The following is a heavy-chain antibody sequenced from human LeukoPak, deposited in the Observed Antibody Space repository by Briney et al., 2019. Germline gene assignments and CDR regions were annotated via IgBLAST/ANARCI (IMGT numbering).Heavy chain of an antibody. CDR1: GGSISSYY. Sequence: SETLSLTCTVSGGSISSYYWNWIRQPPGKGLEWIGYTYYSGSTNYNDSLKSRVTISVDTSKEQFSLKLSSVTAADTAVYYCAKTPRYCSSTSCSGDYWGQGTLVTVSS. J-gene: IGHJ4*02. CDR2: TYYSGST. D-gene: IGHD2-2*01. CDR3: AKTPRYCSSTSCSGDY. V-gene: IGHV4-59*01.